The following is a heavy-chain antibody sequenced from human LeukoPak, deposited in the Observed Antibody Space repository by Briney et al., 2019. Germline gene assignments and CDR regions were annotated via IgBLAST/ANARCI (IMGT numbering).Heavy chain of an antibody. CDR3: ARAGGAYYYDSRSDWFDP. D-gene: IGHD3-22*01. Sequence: PGGSLRLSCAASGFTFSSYSMNWVRQAPGKGLEWVSSISSSSSYIYYADSVKGRFTISRDNAKNSLYLQMNSLRAEDTAVYYCARAGGAYYYDSRSDWFDPWGQGTLVTVSS. V-gene: IGHV3-21*01. J-gene: IGHJ5*02. CDR1: GFTFSSYS. CDR2: ISSSSSYI.